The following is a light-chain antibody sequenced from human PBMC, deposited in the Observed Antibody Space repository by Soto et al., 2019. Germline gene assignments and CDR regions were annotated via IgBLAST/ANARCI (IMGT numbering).Light chain of an antibody. CDR1: SSNIVAIYD. CDR3: QSYDSSLGGWV. Sequence: QSVLTQPPSVSGAPGQRVTISCTGSSSNIVAIYDVHWYQQLPGTAPKLLIYGNTNRPSGVPDRFSGSKSGTSASLAITGLQAEDEADYYCQSYDSSLGGWVFGGGTKVTVL. V-gene: IGLV1-40*01. J-gene: IGLJ3*02. CDR2: GNT.